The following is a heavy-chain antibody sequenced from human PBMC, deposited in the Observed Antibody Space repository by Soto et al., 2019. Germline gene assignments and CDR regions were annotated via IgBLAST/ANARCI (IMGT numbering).Heavy chain of an antibody. D-gene: IGHD4-17*01. CDR2: TRNKANSYTT. V-gene: IGHV3-72*01. CDR3: ARVPDPDDYGDYVFDY. Sequence: GESLKISCAASGFTFSDHYMDWVRQAPGKGLEWVGRTRNKANSYTTEYAASVKGRFTISRDDSKNSLYLQMNSLKTEDTAVYYCARVPDPDDYGDYVFDYWGQGTLVTVSS. CDR1: GFTFSDHY. J-gene: IGHJ4*02.